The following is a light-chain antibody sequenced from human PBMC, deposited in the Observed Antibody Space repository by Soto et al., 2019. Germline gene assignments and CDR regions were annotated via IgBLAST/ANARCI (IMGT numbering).Light chain of an antibody. CDR3: QQYESRPT. Sequence: DIQMTQSPSTLSASVGDRVTITCRASQSIDSWLAWYQQKPGKAPNLLIYTASSLESGVPSRFSGSGSGTEFTLTISRLQPDDFATYYCQQYESRPTFGPGTKVHI. CDR2: TAS. V-gene: IGKV1-5*01. CDR1: QSIDSW. J-gene: IGKJ3*01.